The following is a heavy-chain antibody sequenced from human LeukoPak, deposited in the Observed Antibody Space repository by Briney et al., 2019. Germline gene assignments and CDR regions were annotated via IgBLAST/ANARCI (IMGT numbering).Heavy chain of an antibody. CDR3: ARDGRARFGETFYYYYYYMDV. CDR1: GGSFSGYY. D-gene: IGHD3-10*01. Sequence: PSETLSLTCAVYGGSFSGYYWSWIRRPPGKGLEWIGEINHSGSTNYNPSLKSRVTISVDTSKNQFSLKLSSVTAADTAVYYCARDGRARFGETFYYYYYYMDVWGKGTTVTVSS. V-gene: IGHV4-34*01. J-gene: IGHJ6*03. CDR2: INHSGST.